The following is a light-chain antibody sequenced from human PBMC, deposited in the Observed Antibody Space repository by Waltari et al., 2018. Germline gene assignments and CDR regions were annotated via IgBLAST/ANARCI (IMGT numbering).Light chain of an antibody. V-gene: IGLV2-8*01. J-gene: IGLJ3*02. CDR1: SSDVGNYNY. CDR2: EVS. CDR3: SSYAGSNNWV. Sequence: QSALTQPPSASGSPGQSVTISCTGTSSDVGNYNYVPWYQQHPGKAPTLMIYEVSKRPPGVPDRFSGYKSGNTASLTVSGLQAEDEADYYCSSYAGSNNWVFGGGTKLTVL.